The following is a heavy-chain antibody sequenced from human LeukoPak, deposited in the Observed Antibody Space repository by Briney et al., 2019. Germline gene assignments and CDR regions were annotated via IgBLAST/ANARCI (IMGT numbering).Heavy chain of an antibody. CDR2: LSGSGRLV. CDR1: GFVFSSGT. Sequence: GGSLRLSCAASGFVFSSGTMNWVRQAPGKALEWVSSLSGSGRLVWYAASVKGRFTLSRDNAANSLFLQMNSLRVEDTAVYYCARDLQTGLAFDAWGQGTVVAVSS. D-gene: IGHD7-27*01. V-gene: IGHV3-21*06. CDR3: ARDLQTGLAFDA. J-gene: IGHJ3*01.